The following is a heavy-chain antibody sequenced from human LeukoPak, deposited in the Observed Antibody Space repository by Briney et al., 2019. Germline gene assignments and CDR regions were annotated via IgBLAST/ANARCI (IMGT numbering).Heavy chain of an antibody. CDR3: AKVTGQSWLPRRYRGWFVP. Sequence: GGSLRLSCAASGFTFSSYAMSWVRQAPGKGLEWVSAISGSGGSTYYADSVKGRFTISRDNSKNTLYLQMNSLRAEDTAVYYCAKVTGQSWLPRRYRGWFVPWGQGTLVTVSS. J-gene: IGHJ5*02. CDR1: GFTFSSYA. D-gene: IGHD6-19*01. V-gene: IGHV3-23*01. CDR2: ISGSGGST.